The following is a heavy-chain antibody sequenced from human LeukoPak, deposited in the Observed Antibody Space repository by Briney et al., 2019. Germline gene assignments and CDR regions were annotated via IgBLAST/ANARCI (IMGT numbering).Heavy chain of an antibody. CDR2: ISAYNGNT. D-gene: IGHD6-25*01. CDR3: ARGSGGAYYMDV. Sequence: ASVKVSCKASGHTFTSYGISWVRQAPGQGLEWMGWISAYNGNTNYAQKFQGRVTMTRDMSTSTVYMELSSLRSEDTAIYYCARGSGGAYYMDVWGKGTTVTVSS. V-gene: IGHV1-18*01. J-gene: IGHJ6*03. CDR1: GHTFTSYG.